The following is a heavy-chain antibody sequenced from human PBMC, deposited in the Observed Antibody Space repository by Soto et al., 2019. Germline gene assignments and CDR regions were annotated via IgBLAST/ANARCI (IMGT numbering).Heavy chain of an antibody. D-gene: IGHD2-15*01. CDR2: ISYDGSNK. J-gene: IGHJ6*02. Sequence: GGSLRLSCAASGFTFSSYAMDWVRQAPGKGLEWVAVISYDGSNKYYADSVKGRFTISRDNSKNTLYLQMNSLRAEDTAVYYCARDGMVAATSSNYYYGMDVWGQGTTFTVSS. CDR1: GFTFSSYA. CDR3: ARDGMVAATSSNYYYGMDV. V-gene: IGHV3-30-3*01.